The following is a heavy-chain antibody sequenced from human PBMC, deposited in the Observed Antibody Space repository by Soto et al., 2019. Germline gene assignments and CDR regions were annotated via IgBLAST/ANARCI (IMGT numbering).Heavy chain of an antibody. V-gene: IGHV3-74*01. CDR3: LRGNSGYGNFDY. Sequence: GGSLRLSCAASGFTFSSYWMHWVRQAPGKGLVWVSRIKGDGSETNYADSVKGRFTISRDNAKDTLYLQLNSLRAEDTAVYYCLRGNSGYGNFDYWGQGTRVTVSS. J-gene: IGHJ4*02. CDR2: IKGDGSET. D-gene: IGHD5-12*01. CDR1: GFTFSSYW.